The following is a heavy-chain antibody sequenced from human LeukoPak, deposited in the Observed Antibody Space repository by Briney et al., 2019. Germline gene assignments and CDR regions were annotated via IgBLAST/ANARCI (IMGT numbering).Heavy chain of an antibody. CDR2: INHSGST. CDR1: GGSFSGYY. CDR3: ARRNVIVVVKGAFDI. D-gene: IGHD3-22*01. J-gene: IGHJ3*02. Sequence: SETVSLTCAVYGGSFSGYYWSWIRQPPGKGLEWIGEINHSGSTNYNPPLKSRVTISVDTSKNQFSLKLSSVTAADTAVYYCARRNVIVVVKGAFDIWGQGAMVTVSS. V-gene: IGHV4-34*01.